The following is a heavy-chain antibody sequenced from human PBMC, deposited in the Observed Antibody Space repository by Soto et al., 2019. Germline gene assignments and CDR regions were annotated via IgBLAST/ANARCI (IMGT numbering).Heavy chain of an antibody. D-gene: IGHD4-17*01. CDR2: IIPIFGTA. CDR3: ATSTYGETRAFDI. CDR1: GGTFSSYA. J-gene: IGHJ3*02. Sequence: SVKVSCKASGGTFSSYAISWVRQAPGQGLEWMGGIIPIFGTANYAQKFQGRVTMTEDTSTDTAYMELSSLRSEDTAVYYCATSTYGETRAFDIWGQGTMVTVSS. V-gene: IGHV1-69*06.